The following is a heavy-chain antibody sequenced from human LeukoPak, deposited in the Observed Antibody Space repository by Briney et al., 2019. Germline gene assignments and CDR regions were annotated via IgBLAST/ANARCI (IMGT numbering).Heavy chain of an antibody. CDR3: ARATVIGTVPVPGFLDV. CDR1: GFTFSNYA. D-gene: IGHD6-19*01. V-gene: IGHV3-23*01. J-gene: IGHJ6*04. CDR2: ISGTGGFTTST. Sequence: PGGSLRLSCAASGFTFSNYAMTWVRQAPGKGLEWVSTISGTGGFTTSTYYADSVKGRFTISRENAKNSLYLQMNSLRAGDTAVYYCARATVIGTVPVPGFLDVWGKGTTVTVSS.